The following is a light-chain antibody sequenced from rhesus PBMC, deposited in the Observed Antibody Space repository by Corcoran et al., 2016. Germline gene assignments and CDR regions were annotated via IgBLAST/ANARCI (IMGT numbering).Light chain of an antibody. CDR1: QSVGSN. CDR3: QQYNNWWT. J-gene: IGKJ1*01. V-gene: IGKV3-42*02. CDR2: VAS. Sequence: ETVVTQSPATLFLSPGERATLSCRASQSVGSNLAWYKQKPGQAPKFLIYVASSRATGIPDRFSGSGSGTEFTLTISSLEPEDVGVYYCQQYNNWWTFSQGTKVEIK.